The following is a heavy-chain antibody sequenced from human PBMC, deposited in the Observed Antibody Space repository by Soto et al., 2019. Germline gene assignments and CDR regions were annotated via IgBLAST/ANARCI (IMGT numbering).Heavy chain of an antibody. CDR2: ISAYNGNT. V-gene: IGHV1-18*01. CDR1: GYTFTSYG. D-gene: IGHD3-3*01. J-gene: IGHJ6*01. CDR3: ARDLRYYDFWSRSPHYGMDV. Sequence: ASVKVSCKASGYTFTSYGISWVRQAPGQGLEWMGWISAYNGNTNYAQKLQGRVTMTTDTSTSTAYMELRSLRSDDTAVYYCARDLRYYDFWSRSPHYGMDVWGQGTTVTVSS.